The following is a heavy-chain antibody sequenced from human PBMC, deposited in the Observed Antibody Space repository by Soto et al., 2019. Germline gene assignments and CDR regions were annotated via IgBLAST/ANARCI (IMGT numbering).Heavy chain of an antibody. D-gene: IGHD5-18*01. Sequence: AASVMLSCASPGSTFPSSRICWVRQDTGQGLEWMGWISAYNGNTNYAQKLQGRVTMTTDTSTSTAYMELRSLRSDDTAGYYCAGSYSYAFDAFDSWGQGTMVTISS. V-gene: IGHV1-18*01. CDR2: ISAYNGNT. CDR3: AGSYSYAFDAFDS. J-gene: IGHJ3*02. CDR1: GSTFPSSR.